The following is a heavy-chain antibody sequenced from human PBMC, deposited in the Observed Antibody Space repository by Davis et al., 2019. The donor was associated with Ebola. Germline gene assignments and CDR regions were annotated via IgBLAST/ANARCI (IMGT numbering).Heavy chain of an antibody. D-gene: IGHD3-22*01. CDR3: ARRFRTYYYDSSGYYSGPDAFDI. V-gene: IGHV4-39*02. Sequence: SETLSLTCTVSGGSIRSSSHYWGWIRQPPGKGLEWMGSIFRTGATSYNPSLKSRVTISLDTSKNHFSLKLSPVTAADTAVYYCARRFRTYYYDSSGYYSGPDAFDIWGQGTMVTVSS. CDR1: GGSIRSSSHY. J-gene: IGHJ3*02. CDR2: IFRTGAT.